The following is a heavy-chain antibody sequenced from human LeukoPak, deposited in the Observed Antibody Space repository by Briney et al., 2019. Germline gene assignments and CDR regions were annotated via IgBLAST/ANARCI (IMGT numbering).Heavy chain of an antibody. CDR2: VFHSGNT. J-gene: IGHJ4*02. CDR1: GYSISSTYY. Sequence: TSETLSLTCTVSGYSISSTYYWGWIRQPPGKGLEWVGSVFHSGNTYYNPSLKSRLTISADTSKNQFSLTLTSVTAADTAVYYCARDRSVGVLPAPPFDFWGQGTLVTVSS. D-gene: IGHD6-6*01. CDR3: ARDRSVGVLPAPPFDF. V-gene: IGHV4-38-2*02.